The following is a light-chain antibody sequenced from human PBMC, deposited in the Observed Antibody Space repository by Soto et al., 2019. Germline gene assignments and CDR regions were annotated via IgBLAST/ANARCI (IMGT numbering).Light chain of an antibody. CDR2: GNS. Sequence: QSALTQPPSVSGAPGQRVTISCTGSSSNIGAGYDVHWYQQLPGTAPKLLIYGNSNRPSGVPDRFSGSKSGTSASLAITGLQAEDEADYYWQSYDSSLSGSGVFGTGTKVTVL. CDR3: QSYDSSLSGSGV. CDR1: SSNIGAGYD. J-gene: IGLJ1*01. V-gene: IGLV1-40*01.